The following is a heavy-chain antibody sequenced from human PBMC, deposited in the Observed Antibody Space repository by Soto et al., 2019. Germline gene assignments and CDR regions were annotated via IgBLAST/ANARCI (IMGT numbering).Heavy chain of an antibody. V-gene: IGHV3-15*01. J-gene: IGHJ6*02. Sequence: QLVESGGGLVKPGGSLRLSCVVSGFSLSDAWMSWVRQPLGKGLEWVGRIKSKTVGGTTDYAAPVKGRFTISRDDSRNTLYLQVNSLQTEDTAVYYCTTDGYSSGYYVDTHNPFYYGMDVWGQGTTVSVSS. CDR2: IKSKTVGGTT. CDR1: GFSLSDAW. CDR3: TTDGYSSGYYVDTHNPFYYGMDV. D-gene: IGHD3-22*01.